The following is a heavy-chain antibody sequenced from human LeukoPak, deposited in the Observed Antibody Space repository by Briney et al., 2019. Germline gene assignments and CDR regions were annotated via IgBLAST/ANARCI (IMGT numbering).Heavy chain of an antibody. CDR2: IYYSGST. V-gene: IGHV4-59*12. CDR1: GGSISSYY. CDR3: ASAGYGGTSGFDY. D-gene: IGHD4-23*01. J-gene: IGHJ4*02. Sequence: SEALSLTCTVSGGSISSYYWSWIRQPPGKGLEWIGYIYYSGSTNYNPSLKSRVTISVDTSKNQFSLKLSSVTAADTAVYYCASAGYGGTSGFDYWGQGTLVTVSS.